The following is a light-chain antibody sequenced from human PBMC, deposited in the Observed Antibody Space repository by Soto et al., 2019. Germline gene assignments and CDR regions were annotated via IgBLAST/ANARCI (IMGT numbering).Light chain of an antibody. Sequence: QPVLTQPPSVSGAPGQRVTISCSGSSSNIGTGYDVHWYQQSPGRAPKLLIYDNSNRPSGVPDRFSGSKSGTSASLAITGLQAEDEADYYCQSYDNSLSGWVFGGGTKVTVL. J-gene: IGLJ2*01. CDR2: DNS. CDR3: QSYDNSLSGWV. V-gene: IGLV1-40*01. CDR1: SSNIGTGYD.